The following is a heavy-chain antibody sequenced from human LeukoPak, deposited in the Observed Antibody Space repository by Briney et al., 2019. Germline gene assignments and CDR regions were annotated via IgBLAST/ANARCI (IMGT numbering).Heavy chain of an antibody. V-gene: IGHV3-21*01. CDR2: ISSSSSYI. CDR1: GFTFSSYS. Sequence: PGGSLRLSCAASGFTFSSYSMNWVRQAPGKGLEWVSSISSSSSYIYYADSVKGRFTISRDNAKNSLYLQMNSLRAEDTAVYYCASGYYYDSSGYYLVPFDYWGQGTLVTVSS. CDR3: ASGYYYDSSGYYLVPFDY. J-gene: IGHJ4*02. D-gene: IGHD3-22*01.